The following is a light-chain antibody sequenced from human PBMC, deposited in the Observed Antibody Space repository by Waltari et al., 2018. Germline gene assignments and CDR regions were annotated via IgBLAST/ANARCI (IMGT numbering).Light chain of an antibody. CDR1: QSLLYTSNKTNY. Sequence: DIVMTQSPDSLTVSLGELATINCKSSQSLLYTSNKTNYLAWYQQKPGQPPKLLIYWASTRESGVPERFSGSGSGTDFTLTISSLQAEDVAIYYCQQYYITQYTFGQGTKLEIK. CDR2: WAS. CDR3: QQYYITQYT. V-gene: IGKV4-1*01. J-gene: IGKJ2*01.